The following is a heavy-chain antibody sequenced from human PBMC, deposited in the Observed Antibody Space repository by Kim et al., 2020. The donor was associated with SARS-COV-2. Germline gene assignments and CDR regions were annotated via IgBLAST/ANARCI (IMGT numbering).Heavy chain of an antibody. Sequence: SETLSLTCAVYGGSFSDYYCVWLRQAPGKGLEWIGEINHSGSTNYNPSLKSRVTISVDTSKNQFSLKLSSVTAADPAVYYRGRGHYGDYSDWGQGTLVT. V-gene: IGHV4-34*01. CDR1: GGSFSDYY. D-gene: IGHD4-17*01. J-gene: IGHJ4*02. CDR3: GRGHYGDYSD. CDR2: INHSGST.